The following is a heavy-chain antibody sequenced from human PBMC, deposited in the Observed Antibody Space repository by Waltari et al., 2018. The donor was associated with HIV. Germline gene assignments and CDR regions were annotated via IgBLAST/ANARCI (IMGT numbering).Heavy chain of an antibody. CDR3: AKDLGYKQVEHYMDV. CDR2: ISGSGGST. Sequence: EVQLVESGGGLVQPGGSLRLSWAASGFTLSSYAMHWVRQAQGKGLEWVSAISGSGGSTYYADSVKGRFTISRDNSKNTLYLQMNSLRAEDTAVYYCAKDLGYKQVEHYMDVWGKGTTVTVSS. J-gene: IGHJ6*03. D-gene: IGHD6-25*01. CDR1: GFTLSSYA. V-gene: IGHV3-23*04.